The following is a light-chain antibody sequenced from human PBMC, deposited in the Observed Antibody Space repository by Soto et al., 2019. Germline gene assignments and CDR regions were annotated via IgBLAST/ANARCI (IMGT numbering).Light chain of an antibody. CDR2: GAS. J-gene: IGKJ4*01. CDR3: QQFSSYPLT. V-gene: IGKV3-15*01. Sequence: ILMTQSPATLSVSPGGGPTLSCRASQSVSSNLAWYHQRHGQAPRILIYGASTRDTGIPARFSGSWSGTDFTLPLSRLETEDFAVYYCQQFSSYPLTFGGGTKVDIK. CDR1: QSVSSN.